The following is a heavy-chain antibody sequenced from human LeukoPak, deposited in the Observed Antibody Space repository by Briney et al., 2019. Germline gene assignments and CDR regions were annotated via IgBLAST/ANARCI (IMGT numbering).Heavy chain of an antibody. CDR2: FDPEDGET. Sequence: ASVKVSCKASGYTFTGYYIHWVRQAPGKGLEWMGGFDPEDGETIYAQKFQGRVTMTEDTSTDTAYMELSSLRSEDTAVYYCAIPDYGDYGATYYFDYWGQGTLVTVSS. J-gene: IGHJ4*02. CDR1: GYTFTGYY. CDR3: AIPDYGDYGATYYFDY. D-gene: IGHD4-17*01. V-gene: IGHV1-24*01.